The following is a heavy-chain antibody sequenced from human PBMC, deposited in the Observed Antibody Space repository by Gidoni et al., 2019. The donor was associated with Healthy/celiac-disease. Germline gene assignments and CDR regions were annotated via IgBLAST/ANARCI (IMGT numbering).Heavy chain of an antibody. D-gene: IGHD2-15*01. CDR3: ARASPRRIFRY. J-gene: IGHJ4*02. V-gene: IGHV4-34*01. CDR2: INHSGST. Sequence: GLEWIGEINHSGSTNYNPSLKSRVTISVDTSKNQFSLKLSSVTAADTAVYYCARASPRRIFRYWGQGTLVTVSS.